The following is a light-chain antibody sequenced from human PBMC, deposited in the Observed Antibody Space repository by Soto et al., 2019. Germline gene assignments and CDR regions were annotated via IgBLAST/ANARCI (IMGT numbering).Light chain of an antibody. CDR1: QSISSW. CDR3: QQYKNWPRT. Sequence: DIQMTQSPSTLSASVGDRVTITCRASQSISSWLAWYQQKPGKAPKLLIYKASSLESGVPSRFSGSGSGTEFTLTISSLQSEDFALYYCQQYKNWPRTFGQGTKVDIK. V-gene: IGKV1-5*03. J-gene: IGKJ1*01. CDR2: KAS.